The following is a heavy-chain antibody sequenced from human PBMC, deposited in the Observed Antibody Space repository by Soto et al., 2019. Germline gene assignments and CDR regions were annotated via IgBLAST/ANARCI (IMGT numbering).Heavy chain of an antibody. CDR3: TTDPWGDGYQWYYFDY. CDR2: IKSKTDGGTT. CDR1: GFTFSNAW. J-gene: IGHJ4*02. D-gene: IGHD3-22*01. V-gene: IGHV3-15*01. Sequence: EVQLVESGGGLVKPGGSLRLSCAASGFTFSNAWMSWVRQAPGKGLEWVGRIKSKTDGGTTDYAAPVKGRFTISRDDSKNTLYLQMNSLKTEDTAVYYCTTDPWGDGYQWYYFDYWGQGTLVTVSS.